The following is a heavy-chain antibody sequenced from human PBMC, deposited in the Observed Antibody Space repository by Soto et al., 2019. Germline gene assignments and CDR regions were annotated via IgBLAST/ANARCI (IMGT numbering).Heavy chain of an antibody. CDR2: MNPNSGNT. V-gene: IGHV1-8*01. Sequence: QVQLVQSGAEVKKPGASVKVSCKASGYTFTSYDLNWVRQATGQGLEWMGWMNPNSGNTGYAQKFQGRVTMTRNTSLSTAYVELSSLRYEDTAVYYCEMEKVGAVDYWGQGTLVTVSS. CDR1: GYTFTSYD. D-gene: IGHD1-26*01. J-gene: IGHJ4*02. CDR3: EMEKVGAVDY.